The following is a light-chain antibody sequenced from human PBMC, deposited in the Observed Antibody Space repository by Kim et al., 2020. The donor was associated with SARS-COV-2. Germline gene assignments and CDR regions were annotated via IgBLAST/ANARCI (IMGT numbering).Light chain of an antibody. J-gene: IGLJ2*01. Sequence: VSPRQKARITCSGGVLAKKYARWFQQRPGQAPVLVIYKDSERPSGISERFSGSSSGTTVTLTISGAQVEDEADYYCYSAADNNLRFFGGGTKLTVL. CDR2: KDS. CDR3: YSAADNNLRF. CDR1: VLAKKY. V-gene: IGLV3-27*01.